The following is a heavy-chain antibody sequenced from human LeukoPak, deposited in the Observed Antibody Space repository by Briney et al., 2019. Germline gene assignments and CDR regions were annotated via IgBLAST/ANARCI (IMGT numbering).Heavy chain of an antibody. J-gene: IGHJ4*02. CDR3: ARRLYYVWGGYRKSLPLMD. CDR2: IYYSGST. V-gene: IGHV4-39*01. D-gene: IGHD3-16*02. Sequence: PSETLSLTCTVSGGSISSSSYYWGWIRQPPGKGLEWIGSIYYSGSTYYNPSLKSRVTISVDTSKNQFSLKLSSVTAADTAVYYCARRLYYVWGGYRKSLPLMDWGQGTLVTVSS. CDR1: GGSISSSSYY.